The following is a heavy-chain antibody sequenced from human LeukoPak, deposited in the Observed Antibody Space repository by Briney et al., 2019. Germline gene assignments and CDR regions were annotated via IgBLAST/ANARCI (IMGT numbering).Heavy chain of an antibody. D-gene: IGHD5-24*01. CDR2: IYYSGST. CDR3: ARRDGYNYYYYYYMDV. V-gene: IGHV4-39*01. CDR1: GGSISSSSYY. J-gene: IGHJ6*03. Sequence: SETLSLTCTVSGGSISSSSYYWGWIRQPPGKGLEWIGSIYYSGSTYYNPSLKSRVTISVDTSKNQFSLKLSSVTAADTTVYYCARRDGYNYYYYYYMDVWGKGTTVTISS.